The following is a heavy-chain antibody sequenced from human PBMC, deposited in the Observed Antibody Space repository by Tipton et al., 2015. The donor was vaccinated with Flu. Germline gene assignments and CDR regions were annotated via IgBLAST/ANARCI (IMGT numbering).Heavy chain of an antibody. D-gene: IGHD3-22*01. V-gene: IGHV1-46*01. Sequence: QVQLVQSGAEVKKPGASVKVSCKASGYTFTSYYMHWVRQAPGQGLEWMGIINPSGGSTSYAQKFQGRVTMTRDTSTSTVYMELSSLRSEDTAVYYCARGGNYYDSSGYGNGGYFQHWGQGTLVTVSS. CDR1: GYTFTSYY. CDR2: INPSGGST. CDR3: ARGGNYYDSSGYGNGGYFQH. J-gene: IGHJ1*01.